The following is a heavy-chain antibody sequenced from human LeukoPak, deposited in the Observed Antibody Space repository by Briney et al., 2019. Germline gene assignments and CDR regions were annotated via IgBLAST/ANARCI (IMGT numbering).Heavy chain of an antibody. V-gene: IGHV3-15*01. CDR1: GFTFSNAW. CDR2: IKSKTDGGIT. CDR3: TTGGIVPY. Sequence: GGSLRLSCAASGFTFSNAWMSWVRQAPGKGLEWVGRIKSKTDGGITDYAAPVKGRFTISRDDSKNTLYLQMNSLKTEDTAVYYCTTGGIVPYWGQGTLVTVSS. D-gene: IGHD2-8*01. J-gene: IGHJ4*02.